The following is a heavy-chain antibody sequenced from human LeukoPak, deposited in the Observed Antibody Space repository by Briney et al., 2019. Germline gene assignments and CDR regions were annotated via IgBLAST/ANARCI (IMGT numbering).Heavy chain of an antibody. J-gene: IGHJ4*02. CDR3: ARGVYIAAAQYAY. D-gene: IGHD6-13*01. Sequence: SETLSLTCTVSGASIRRYYWSWIRQPPGKGLEWIGYIYYSGTTNYNPSLKSRVTISVDTSKNQFSLKLSSVTAADTAVYYCARGVYIAAAQYAYWGQGTLVTVSS. CDR2: IYYSGTT. V-gene: IGHV4-59*01. CDR1: GASIRRYY.